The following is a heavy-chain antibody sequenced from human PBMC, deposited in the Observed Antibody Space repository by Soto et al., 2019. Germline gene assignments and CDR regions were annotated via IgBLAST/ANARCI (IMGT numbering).Heavy chain of an antibody. CDR1: GGPVIDDDLY. V-gene: IGHV4-30-4*08. J-gene: IGHJ6*02. D-gene: IGHD3-22*01. CDR2: VYHTGTT. Sequence: SQTMLLTWIVAGGPVIDDDLYRRWIHHLTGKVLECIANVYHTGTTYYNPSLKSRVSMSVDTSQNQFSLILASVTAADTAVYYCARALVSDYNSRDYHYNFVMDVWGQGTSGSVTS. CDR3: ARALVSDYNSRDYHYNFVMDV.